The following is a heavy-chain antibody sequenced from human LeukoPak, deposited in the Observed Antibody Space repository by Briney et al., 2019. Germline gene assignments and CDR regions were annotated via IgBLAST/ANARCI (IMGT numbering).Heavy chain of an antibody. D-gene: IGHD6-6*01. Sequence: SETLSLTCTVSGDSIRSYYWSWIRQPPGKGLEWIGYIYYTGSTNYNPSLKSRVTISVDTSKNQFSLRLTSVTAADTAMYYGARGIAARPFYYNYYMDVWGTGTKVSVSS. J-gene: IGHJ6*03. CDR1: GDSIRSYY. V-gene: IGHV4-59*12. CDR2: IYYTGST. CDR3: ARGIAARPFYYNYYMDV.